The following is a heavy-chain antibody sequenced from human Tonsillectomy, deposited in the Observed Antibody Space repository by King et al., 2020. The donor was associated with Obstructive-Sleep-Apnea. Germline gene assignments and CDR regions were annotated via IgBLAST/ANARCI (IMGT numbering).Heavy chain of an antibody. D-gene: IGHD3-9*01. V-gene: IGHV5-10-1*03. J-gene: IGHJ1*01. CDR3: ALGYDDISTYFSGGPTEYFQH. CDR2: MDPSDSYT. Sequence: VQLVESGAEVKEPGESLRISCRGYGYSFSSHWITWVRQMPGKGLEWMGRMDPSDSYTKYSPSFQGHDTISADNSISTAYLHWSSLRASDTAMYYCALGYDDISTYFSGGPTEYFQHWGQGTLVTVSS. CDR1: GYSFSSHW.